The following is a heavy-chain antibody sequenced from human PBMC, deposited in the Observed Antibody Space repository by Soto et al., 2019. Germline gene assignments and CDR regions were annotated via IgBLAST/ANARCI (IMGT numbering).Heavy chain of an antibody. J-gene: IGHJ6*03. Sequence: GASVKVSCKASGYTFTSYGISWVRQAPGQGLEWMGWISAYNGNTNYAQKLQGRVTMTTDTSTSTAYMELRSLRSDDTAVYYCARAWTLAAAGYYYYYMDVWGKGTTVTVSS. CDR1: GYTFTSYG. CDR3: ARAWTLAAAGYYYYYMDV. CDR2: ISAYNGNT. V-gene: IGHV1-18*01. D-gene: IGHD6-13*01.